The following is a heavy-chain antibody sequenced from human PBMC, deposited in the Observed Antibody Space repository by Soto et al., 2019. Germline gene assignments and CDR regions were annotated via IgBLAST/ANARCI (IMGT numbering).Heavy chain of an antibody. J-gene: IGHJ6*02. V-gene: IGHV3-9*01. CDR2: LSWSSGGI. Sequence: GGSLRLSCAASGFTFGDYAMHWFRQAPGKGLEWVSGLSWSSGGIGYADSVRGRFTISRDNAKSSLYLQMNSLRPEDTALYYCAKDIGGSCNGNYCYYYGMDVWGQGTTVTVSS. CDR3: AKDIGGSCNGNYCYYYGMDV. CDR1: GFTFGDYA. D-gene: IGHD2-15*01.